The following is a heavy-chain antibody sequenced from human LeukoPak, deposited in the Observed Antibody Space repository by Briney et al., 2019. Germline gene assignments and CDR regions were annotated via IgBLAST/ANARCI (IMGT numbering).Heavy chain of an antibody. CDR2: VNSDESSR. Sequence: GGSLRLSCAASGFTFNLHWMHWVRQAPGKGLVWVSRVNSDESSRVYADSVKGRFTISRDNAKNTLYLQMNSPRAEDTAVYYCARGGPYSYDSNDFWGQGTLVTVSS. CDR3: ARGGPYSYDSNDF. V-gene: IGHV3-74*01. CDR1: GFTFNLHW. D-gene: IGHD5-18*01. J-gene: IGHJ4*02.